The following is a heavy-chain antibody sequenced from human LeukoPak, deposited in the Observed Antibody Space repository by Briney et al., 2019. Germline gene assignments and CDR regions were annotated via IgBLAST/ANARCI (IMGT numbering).Heavy chain of an antibody. CDR2: INHSGST. CDR3: ARGRPVNYCSSTTCRKFDY. J-gene: IGHJ4*02. CDR1: GGSFSGYY. Sequence: WETLSLTCAVYGGSFSGYYWSWIRQPTGKGLEWIGEINHSGSTNYNPSLKSRVTISVDTSKNQFSLKLSSVTAADTAVYYCARGRPVNYCSSTTCRKFDYWGQGTLVTVSS. D-gene: IGHD2-2*01. V-gene: IGHV4-34*01.